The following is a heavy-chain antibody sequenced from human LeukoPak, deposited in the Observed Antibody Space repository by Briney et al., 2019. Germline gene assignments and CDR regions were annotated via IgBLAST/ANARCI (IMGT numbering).Heavy chain of an antibody. V-gene: IGHV3-33*01. CDR2: IAYDGSRA. D-gene: IGHD1-14*01. CDR1: GFTFGGYG. J-gene: IGHJ4*02. Sequence: GRSLRLSCAGSGFTFGGYGMHWFRQTPGKGLEWVAVIAYDGSRAFYADSVKGRFTIPRDNSKNTMSVQMDDLRAEDTAVYYCTRYKNDHFDYWGQGTLVTVSS. CDR3: TRYKNDHFDY.